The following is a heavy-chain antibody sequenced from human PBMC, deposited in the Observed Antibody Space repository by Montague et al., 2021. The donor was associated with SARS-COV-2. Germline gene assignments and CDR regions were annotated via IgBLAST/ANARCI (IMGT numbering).Heavy chain of an antibody. CDR2: VYYSGTT. Sequence: SETLSLTCSVSGVSVNSGSHYWSWIRQPPGKGLEWIGYVYYSGTTNYXPSLQSRVSISLDTSNNQFSLSLRSVTSADSAVYFCAREARGYSYGVFPGFDYWGLGVLVTVSS. V-gene: IGHV4-61*01. CDR3: AREARGYSYGVFPGFDY. CDR1: GVSVNSGSHY. D-gene: IGHD5-18*01. J-gene: IGHJ4*02.